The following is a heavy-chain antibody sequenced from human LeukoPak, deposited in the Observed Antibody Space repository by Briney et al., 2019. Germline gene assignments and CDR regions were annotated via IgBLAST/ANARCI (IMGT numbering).Heavy chain of an antibody. CDR2: IRGSGGST. CDR3: AKETGYSGYDYGDY. Sequence: PGGSLILSCAASGFTFSSYAMSWVRQAPGKGLDWVSGIRGSGGSTYYADSVKGRFTISRDNSKNTLYLQMNSLRVEDTARFYCAKETGYSGYDYGDYWGQGNLLTVSS. CDR1: GFTFSSYA. V-gene: IGHV3-23*01. J-gene: IGHJ4*02. D-gene: IGHD5-12*01.